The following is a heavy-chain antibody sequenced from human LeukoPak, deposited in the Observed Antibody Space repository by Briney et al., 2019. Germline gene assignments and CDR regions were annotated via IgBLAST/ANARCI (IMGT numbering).Heavy chain of an antibody. J-gene: IGHJ4*02. CDR3: ARGEGIQLWYKLDY. CDR1: GVSISSSNSY. V-gene: IGHV4-39*07. D-gene: IGHD5-18*01. Sequence: SETLSLTCTVSGVSISSSNSYWGWIRQPPGKGLEWIGSIYYSGNTYYNASLKSQVSISIDTSKNQFSLKLSSVTAADTAVYYCARGEGIQLWYKLDYWGQGTLVTVSS. CDR2: IYYSGNT.